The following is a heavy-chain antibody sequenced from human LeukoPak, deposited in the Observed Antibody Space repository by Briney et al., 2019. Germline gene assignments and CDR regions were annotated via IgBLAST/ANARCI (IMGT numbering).Heavy chain of an antibody. CDR3: VRSMSGSYGLFDY. D-gene: IGHD1-26*01. J-gene: IGHJ4*02. CDR1: GFTFSSYA. V-gene: IGHV3-30*04. CDR2: ISYDGSNK. Sequence: KSGGSLRLSCAASGFTFSSYAMHWVRQAPGKGLEWVAVISYDGSNKYYADSVKGRFTISRDNSKNTRYLQMNSLRAEDTAVYYCVRSMSGSYGLFDYWGQGTLVTVSS.